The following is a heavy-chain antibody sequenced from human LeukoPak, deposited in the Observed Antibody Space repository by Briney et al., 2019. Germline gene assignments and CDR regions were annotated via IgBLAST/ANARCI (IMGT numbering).Heavy chain of an antibody. V-gene: IGHV4-59*01. CDR1: GGSISSYY. Sequence: PSETLSLTCTVSGGSISSYYWSWIRQPPGKGQEWIGYIYYSGSTNYNPSLKSRVTISVDTSKNQFSLKLSSVTAADTAVYYCARVRVVPAAKAHWYFDLWGRGTLVTVSS. D-gene: IGHD2-2*01. CDR3: ARVRVVPAAKAHWYFDL. CDR2: IYYSGST. J-gene: IGHJ2*01.